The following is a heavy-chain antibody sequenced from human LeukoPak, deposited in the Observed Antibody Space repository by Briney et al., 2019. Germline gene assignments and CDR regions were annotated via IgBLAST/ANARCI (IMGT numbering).Heavy chain of an antibody. Sequence: GGSLRLSCAASGLTFRSYSMNWVRQAPGKGLEWVSHITASGTAMFYADSVKGRFTVSRDNAKNSLYLQMNSLRDEDTAVYYCASSGSYRFDYWGLGTLVTISS. D-gene: IGHD1-26*01. CDR2: ITASGTAM. V-gene: IGHV3-48*02. CDR3: ASSGSYRFDY. CDR1: GLTFRSYS. J-gene: IGHJ4*02.